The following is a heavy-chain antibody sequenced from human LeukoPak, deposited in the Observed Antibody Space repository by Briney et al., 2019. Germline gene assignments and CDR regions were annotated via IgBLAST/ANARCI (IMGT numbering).Heavy chain of an antibody. Sequence: GGSLRLXCTASGFTFSGYAMSWVRQAPEKGLEWVSSITSSGESKWYAGSVKVQFIMFRVNFKNTLYLQMNSLRAEDTAVYYCARDRPNYYESNGHYYRRDGDYWGLGILVTVSS. CDR2: ITSSGESK. V-gene: IGHV3-23*01. CDR1: GFTFSGYA. J-gene: IGHJ4*02. D-gene: IGHD3-22*01. CDR3: ARDRPNYYESNGHYYRRDGDY.